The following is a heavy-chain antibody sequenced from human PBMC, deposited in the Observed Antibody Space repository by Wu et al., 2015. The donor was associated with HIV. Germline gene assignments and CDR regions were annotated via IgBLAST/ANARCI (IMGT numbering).Heavy chain of an antibody. J-gene: IGHJ4*02. Sequence: QVQLVQSGAEVKKPGASVKVSCKASGYTFTSYYMHWVRQAPGQGLECMGIINPSGGSTSYAQKFQGRVTMTRDTSTSTVYMEMSRLRSDDTAVYFCARDYYDVSGYYPLIYWGQGTLVTVSS. V-gene: IGHV1-46*01. CDR1: GYTFTSYY. CDR3: ARDYYDVSGYYPLIY. D-gene: IGHD3-22*01. CDR2: INPSGGST.